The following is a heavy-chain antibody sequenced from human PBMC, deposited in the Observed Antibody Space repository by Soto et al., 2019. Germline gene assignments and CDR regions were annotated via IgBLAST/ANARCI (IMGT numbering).Heavy chain of an antibody. CDR2: IYNRGNT. Sequence: SETLSLTGAVSVGSISTYYWSWMRQPPGKGLEWIGYIYNRGNTNYNPSLKSRVTMSLDTSKNQFSLKLSSVTAADTAVYYCARDREHTYGNCFDPWGQGTLVTVSS. CDR3: ARDREHTYGNCFDP. D-gene: IGHD5-18*01. J-gene: IGHJ5*02. V-gene: IGHV4-59*01. CDR1: VGSISTYY.